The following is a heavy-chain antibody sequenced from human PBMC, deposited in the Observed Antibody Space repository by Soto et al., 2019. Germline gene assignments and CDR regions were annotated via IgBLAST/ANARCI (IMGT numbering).Heavy chain of an antibody. J-gene: IGHJ4*02. Sequence: PGGSLRLSCAASGFTFSSYWMSWFRQAPGKGLEWVANIKQDGSEKYYVDSVKGRFTISRDNAKNSLYLQMNSLRAEDTAVYYCARVGWLHAFDYWGQGTLVTVSS. CDR1: GFTFSSYW. CDR3: ARVGWLHAFDY. CDR2: IKQDGSEK. V-gene: IGHV3-7*01. D-gene: IGHD5-12*01.